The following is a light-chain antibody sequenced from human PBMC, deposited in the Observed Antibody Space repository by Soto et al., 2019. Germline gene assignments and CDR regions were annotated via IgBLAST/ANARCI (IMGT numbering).Light chain of an antibody. CDR2: APS. CDR1: QGISNY. Sequence: DIQMTQSPSSLSASVGDRVTITCRASQGISNYLAWYQQKPGKVPTLLIYAPSTLQSGVPSRFSGSGSGTDFTLTISSLQPEDVATYYCQKYNSAPSTFGQETKVEIK. V-gene: IGKV1-27*01. J-gene: IGKJ1*01. CDR3: QKYNSAPST.